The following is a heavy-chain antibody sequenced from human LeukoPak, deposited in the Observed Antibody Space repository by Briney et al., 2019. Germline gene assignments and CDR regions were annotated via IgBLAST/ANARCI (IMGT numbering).Heavy chain of an antibody. Sequence: ASVKVSCKASGYTXSTYGISRVRQAPGQGLEWMGWISGYDGNTNYAQRLQGRVTMTTDTSTSTAYMELRSLRSDDTAVYYCARESNWAYYFDYWGQGTLVTVSS. CDR2: ISGYDGNT. V-gene: IGHV1-18*01. CDR1: GYTXSTYG. CDR3: ARESNWAYYFDY. J-gene: IGHJ4*02. D-gene: IGHD1-1*01.